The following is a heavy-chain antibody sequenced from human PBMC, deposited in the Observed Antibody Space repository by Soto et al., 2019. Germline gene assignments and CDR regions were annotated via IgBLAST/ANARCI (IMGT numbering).Heavy chain of an antibody. Sequence: PGGSLRLSCVGSGFTFSTYWMNWVRQAPGKGLEWVANINPDGNVGTYVDSVRGRVTTSRDNAKNSLYLQMNSLRADDTAVYFCAGWGGHDYNYWGQGIMVTVSS. CDR2: INPDGNVG. CDR1: GFTFSTYW. D-gene: IGHD4-4*01. V-gene: IGHV3-7*03. J-gene: IGHJ4*02. CDR3: AGWGGHDYNY.